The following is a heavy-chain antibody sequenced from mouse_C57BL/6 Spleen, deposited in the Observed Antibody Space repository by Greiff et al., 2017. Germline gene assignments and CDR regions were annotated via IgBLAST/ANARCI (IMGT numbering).Heavy chain of an antibody. Sequence: VQLQQPGAELVMPGASVKLSCQASGYTFTSYWMHWVKQRPGQGLEWIGEIDPSDSYTNYNQKVKGKSTLTVDKSSSTAYMQLSSLTSEDSAVYYCARVYYYGSSSSMDYWGQGTSVTVSS. D-gene: IGHD1-1*01. CDR3: ARVYYYGSSSSMDY. CDR2: IDPSDSYT. CDR1: GYTFTSYW. J-gene: IGHJ4*01. V-gene: IGHV1-69*01.